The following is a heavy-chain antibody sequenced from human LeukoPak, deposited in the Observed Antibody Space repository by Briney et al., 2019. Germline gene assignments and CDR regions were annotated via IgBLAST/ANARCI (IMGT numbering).Heavy chain of an antibody. CDR3: ASTQHYYDILTGYYRD. J-gene: IGHJ4*02. Sequence: ASVKVSCKASGYTFTSYGISWVRQAPGQGLEWMGWISAYNGNTNYAQKLQGRVTMTTDTSTSTAYMELRSLRSDDTAVYYCASTQHYYDILTGYYRDWGQGTLVTVSS. CDR2: ISAYNGNT. D-gene: IGHD3-9*01. CDR1: GYTFTSYG. V-gene: IGHV1-18*01.